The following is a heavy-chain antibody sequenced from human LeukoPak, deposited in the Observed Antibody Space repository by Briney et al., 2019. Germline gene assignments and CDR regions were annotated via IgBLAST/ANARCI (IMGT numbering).Heavy chain of an antibody. D-gene: IGHD3-10*01. Sequence: SETLSLTCAVYGGSFRGYYWSWIRQPPGKGLEWIGEINHSGSTNYNPSLKSRVTISVDTSKNQFSLKLSSVTAADTAVYYCARGPSVFTMVRGVIIFDYWGQGTLVTVSS. J-gene: IGHJ4*02. CDR3: ARGPSVFTMVRGVIIFDY. CDR2: INHSGST. V-gene: IGHV4-34*01. CDR1: GGSFRGYY.